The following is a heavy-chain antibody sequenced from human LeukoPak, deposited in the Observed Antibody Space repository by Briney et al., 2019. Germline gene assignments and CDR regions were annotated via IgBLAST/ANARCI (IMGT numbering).Heavy chain of an antibody. J-gene: IGHJ4*02. CDR2: IRYDEITK. CDR3: ARDHYGSGSYPSDH. V-gene: IGHV3-30*02. Sequence: GGSLRLSCAVSGFTFSSFGMHWVRQAPGKGLEWVAFIRYDEITKYYTDSVKGRFTISRDNSKNMLYLQMSSLRGEDTAVYYCARDHYGSGSYPSDHWGQGTLVTVSS. D-gene: IGHD3-10*01. CDR1: GFTFSSFG.